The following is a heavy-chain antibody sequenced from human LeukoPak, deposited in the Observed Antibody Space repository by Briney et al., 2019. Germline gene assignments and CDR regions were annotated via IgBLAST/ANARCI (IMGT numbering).Heavy chain of an antibody. V-gene: IGHV3-21*01. CDR3: ARVYCSGGICHFDY. Sequence: GGSLRLSCAASGFTFSTYGMNWVRQAPGKGLEWVSSISSGSSYIYYADSVKGRFTISRENAKNSLYLQMNSLRAGDTAVYYCARVYCSGGICHFDYWGQGTLVTVSS. CDR2: ISSGSSYI. CDR1: GFTFSTYG. D-gene: IGHD2-15*01. J-gene: IGHJ4*02.